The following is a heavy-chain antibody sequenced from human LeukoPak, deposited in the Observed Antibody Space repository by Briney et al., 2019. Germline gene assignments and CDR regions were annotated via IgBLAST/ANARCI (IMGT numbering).Heavy chain of an antibody. CDR2: IYHSGST. J-gene: IGHJ4*02. CDR3: ARTFDSGAFDY. Sequence: PSETLSLTCTVSGYSISSGYYWGWIRQPPGKGLEWIGSIYHSGSTYYNPSLKSRVTISVDTSKNQFSLKLSSVTAADTAVYYCARTFDSGAFDYWGQGTLVTVSS. V-gene: IGHV4-38-2*02. D-gene: IGHD1-26*01. CDR1: GYSISSGYY.